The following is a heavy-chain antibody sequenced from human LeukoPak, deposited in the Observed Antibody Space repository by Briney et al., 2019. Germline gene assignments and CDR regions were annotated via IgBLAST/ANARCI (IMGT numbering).Heavy chain of an antibody. V-gene: IGHV1-69*05. D-gene: IGHD1-26*01. CDR1: GGTFSSYA. CDR3: ARPIVGATLDAFDI. Sequence: ASVKVSCKASGGTFSSYAISWVRQAPGQGLEWMGGIIPIFGTANYAQKFQGRVTITTDESTSTAYMELSSLRSEDTAVYYCARPIVGATLDAFDIWGQGTMVTVSS. CDR2: IIPIFGTA. J-gene: IGHJ3*02.